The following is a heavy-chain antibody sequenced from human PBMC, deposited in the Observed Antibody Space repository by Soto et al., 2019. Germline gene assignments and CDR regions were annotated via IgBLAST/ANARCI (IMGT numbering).Heavy chain of an antibody. CDR2: FDPEDGET. V-gene: IGHV1-24*01. J-gene: IGHJ6*02. CDR1: GHTLTEIS. D-gene: IGHD2-21*02. CDR3: ASGPRRGAVTAVTTWGEKYVYGMNV. Sequence: ASVKVSCKVSGHTLTEISMHWVRQAPGKGLEWMGGFDPEDGETFYAQKFQGRLTMTEDTAIETAYMEMSFLRSEDTAVYYCASGPRRGAVTAVTTWGEKYVYGMNVWGQGTTVTVSS.